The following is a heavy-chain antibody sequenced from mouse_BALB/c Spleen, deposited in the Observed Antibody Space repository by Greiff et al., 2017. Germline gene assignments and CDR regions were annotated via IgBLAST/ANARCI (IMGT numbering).Heavy chain of an antibody. J-gene: IGHJ3*01. CDR1: GFTFSSYA. CDR2: ISSGGST. D-gene: IGHD2-4*01. Sequence: EVKLVESGGGLVKPGGSLKLSCAASGFTFSSYAMSWVRQTPEKRLEWVASISSGGSTYYPDSVKGRFTISRDNARNILYLQMSSLRSEDTAMYYCAREGSTMITTWFAYWGQGTLVTVSA. V-gene: IGHV5-6-5*01. CDR3: AREGSTMITTWFAY.